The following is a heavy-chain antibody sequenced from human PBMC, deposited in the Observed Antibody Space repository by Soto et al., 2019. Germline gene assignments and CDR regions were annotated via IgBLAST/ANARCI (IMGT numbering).Heavy chain of an antibody. CDR1: GFTFSSYA. D-gene: IGHD5-18*01. CDR3: AKDLTAMVNGMDV. V-gene: IGHV3-23*01. J-gene: IGHJ6*02. Sequence: GESLRLSCAASGFTFSSYAMSWVRQAPGKGLEWVSAISGSGGSTYYADSVKGRFTISRDNSKNTLYLQMNSLRAEDTAVYYCAKDLTAMVNGMDVWGQGTTVTVSS. CDR2: ISGSGGST.